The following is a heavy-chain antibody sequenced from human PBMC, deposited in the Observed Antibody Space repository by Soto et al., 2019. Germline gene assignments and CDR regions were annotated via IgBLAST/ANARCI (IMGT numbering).Heavy chain of an antibody. CDR3: ARDVGGYCSSPGCVQFDY. CDR1: GYTFTSCG. CDR2: ISAYNGNT. V-gene: IGHV1-18*01. J-gene: IGHJ4*02. Sequence: EASVKVCCKASGYTFTSCGISWVRQAPGQGLEWMGWISAYNGNTNYAQKLQGRVTMTTDTSTSTAYMELRSLRSDDTAVYYCARDVGGYCSSPGCVQFDYWGQGTLVTVSS. D-gene: IGHD2-2*01.